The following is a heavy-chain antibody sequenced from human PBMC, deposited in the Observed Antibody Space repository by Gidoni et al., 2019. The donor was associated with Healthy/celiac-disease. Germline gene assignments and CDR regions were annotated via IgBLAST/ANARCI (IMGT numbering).Heavy chain of an antibody. V-gene: IGHV3-74*01. D-gene: IGHD1-26*01. Sequence: EVQLVESGGGLVQPGGSLRLSCAASGFTFSSYWMPWVRQAPGKGLVWVSRINSDGSSTSYADSVKGRFTISRDNAKNTLYLQMNSLRAEDTAVYYCARDNGSHLDPDPGWDDAFDIWGQGTMVTVSS. CDR1: GFTFSSYW. J-gene: IGHJ3*02. CDR3: ARDNGSHLDPDPGWDDAFDI. CDR2: INSDGSST.